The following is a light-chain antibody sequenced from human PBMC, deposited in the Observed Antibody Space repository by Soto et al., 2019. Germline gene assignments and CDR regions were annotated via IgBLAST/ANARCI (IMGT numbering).Light chain of an antibody. CDR3: CSYTSSSPYV. CDR1: YSDIGAYNY. Sequence: QSVLTQPPSASGSPGQSVTIPCTGTYSDIGAYNYVSWYQHHPGKAPKLMIYQVSNRPSGVSNRFSGSKSGNTASLTISGLQAEDEADYYCCSYTSSSPYVFGTGTKVTVL. V-gene: IGLV2-14*01. CDR2: QVS. J-gene: IGLJ1*01.